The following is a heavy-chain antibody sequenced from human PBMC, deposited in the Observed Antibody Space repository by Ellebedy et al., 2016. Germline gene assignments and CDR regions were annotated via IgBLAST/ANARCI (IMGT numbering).Heavy chain of an antibody. V-gene: IGHV3-23*01. Sequence: LSLTCVVSGFTFSRLAMSWVRQAPGKGLEWVGSISESGDWTDYADSVKGRFTISRENSKSTLFLQMNTLRVDDTAVYYCARLRPVAGTGGYWGQGTLVTVSS. CDR1: GFTFSRLA. D-gene: IGHD6-19*01. J-gene: IGHJ4*02. CDR2: ISESGDWT. CDR3: ARLRPVAGTGGY.